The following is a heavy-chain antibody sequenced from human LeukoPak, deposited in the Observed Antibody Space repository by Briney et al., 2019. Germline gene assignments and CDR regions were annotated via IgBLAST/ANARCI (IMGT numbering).Heavy chain of an antibody. CDR2: IYYSGST. V-gene: IGHV4-59*01. D-gene: IGHD6-19*01. CDR3: ARAAVAGWGKKPYGMDV. Sequence: SETLSLTCTVSGGSISSYYWSWIRQPPGKGLEWIGYIYYSGSTNYNPSLKSRVTISVDTSKNQFSLKLSSVTAADTAVYYCARAAVAGWGKKPYGMDVWGQGTTVTVSS. CDR1: GGSISSYY. J-gene: IGHJ6*02.